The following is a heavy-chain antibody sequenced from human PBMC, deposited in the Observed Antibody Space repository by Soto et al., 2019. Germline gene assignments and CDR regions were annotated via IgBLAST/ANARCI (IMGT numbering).Heavy chain of an antibody. CDR2: IRSKAFGGPT. J-gene: IGHJ4*02. D-gene: IGHD6-19*01. CDR3: VSHQTGYTSTLTQ. Sequence: SLRLSCTASGFTPGDYAVSWVRQPPGRGREWVGFIRSKAFGGPTVYAASVKDRFTISREDSKSIADMQMNSLRIEDSALYYGVSHQTGYTSTLTQWGQGTLASVSS. V-gene: IGHV3-49*04. CDR1: GFTPGDYA.